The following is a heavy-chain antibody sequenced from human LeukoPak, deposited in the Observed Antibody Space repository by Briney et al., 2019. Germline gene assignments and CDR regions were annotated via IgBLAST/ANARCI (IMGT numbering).Heavy chain of an antibody. CDR2: ISGSGGST. D-gene: IGHD3-16*01. CDR1: GFTFSSYG. CDR3: AKGGPGRRAAYYYYYMDV. V-gene: IGHV3-23*01. J-gene: IGHJ6*03. Sequence: GGTLRLSCAASGFTFSSYGMSWVRQAPGKGLEWVSAISGSGGSTYYADSVKGRFTISRDNSKNTLYLQMNSLRAEDTAVYYCAKGGPGRRAAYYYYYMDVWGKGPRSPSP.